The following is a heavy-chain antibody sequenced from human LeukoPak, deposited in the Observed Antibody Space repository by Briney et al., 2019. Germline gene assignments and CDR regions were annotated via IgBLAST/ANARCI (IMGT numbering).Heavy chain of an antibody. D-gene: IGHD2-8*01. Sequence: PGGSLRLSCAASGFTLSSHAMHWVRQPPGKGLECVAVISSDGSKTYYTDSVKGRFTISRDNSKNTLYLQMNNLRAEDTAVYYCARDIGVGGTLGCPDYCGQGTLVTVSS. V-gene: IGHV3-30-3*01. CDR1: GFTLSSHA. CDR2: ISSDGSKT. CDR3: ARDIGVGGTLGCPDY. J-gene: IGHJ4*02.